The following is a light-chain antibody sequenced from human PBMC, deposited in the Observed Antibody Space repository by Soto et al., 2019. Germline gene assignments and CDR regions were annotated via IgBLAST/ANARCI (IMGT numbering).Light chain of an antibody. J-gene: IGKJ4*01. CDR1: QSVSSY. CDR2: DAS. V-gene: IGKV3-11*01. CDR3: QQRSNWPLT. Sequence: TQSPSTLSASVGDRVTLSCRASQSVSSYLAWYQQKPGQTPRLLIYDASNRATGIPVRFSGGGSGTDFTLTISSLELEDFAVYYCQQRSNWPLTFGGGTKVEIK.